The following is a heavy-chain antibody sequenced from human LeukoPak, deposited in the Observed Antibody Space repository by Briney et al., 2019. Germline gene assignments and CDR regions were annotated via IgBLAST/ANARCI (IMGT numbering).Heavy chain of an antibody. D-gene: IGHD3-9*01. V-gene: IGHV4-39*07. Sequence: PSETLSLTCTVSGGSISSSSYYWGWIRQPPGKGLEWIGSMYYSGSTNYNPSLKSRVTISVDTSKNQFSLKLSSVTAADTAVYYCATQAARYFDWQLDYWGQGTLVTVSS. CDR3: ATQAARYFDWQLDY. CDR2: MYYSGST. CDR1: GGSISSSSYY. J-gene: IGHJ4*02.